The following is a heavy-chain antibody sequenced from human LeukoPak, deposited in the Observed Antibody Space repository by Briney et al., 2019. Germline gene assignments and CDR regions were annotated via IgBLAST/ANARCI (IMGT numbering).Heavy chain of an antibody. CDR1: GYRFASYW. D-gene: IGHD2-15*01. Sequence: GESLKISCKGSGYRFASYWIGWVRQMPGKGLEWMGIIHPGDSDTRYSPSFQGQVTISVDKSISTAYLQWSSLKASDTAIYYCARRVVVAATSKSYYYYYYMDVWGKGTTVTVSS. CDR3: ARRVVVAATSKSYYYYYYMDV. V-gene: IGHV5-51*01. CDR2: IHPGDSDT. J-gene: IGHJ6*03.